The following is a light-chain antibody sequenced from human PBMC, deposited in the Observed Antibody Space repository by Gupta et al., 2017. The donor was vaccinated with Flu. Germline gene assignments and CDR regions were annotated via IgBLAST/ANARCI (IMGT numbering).Light chain of an antibody. J-gene: IGLJ3*02. CDR3: QSADSSGTYPV. CDR2: KDS. V-gene: IGLV3-25*03. CDR1: ALPKQY. Sequence: GDALPKQYAYWYQQKPGQAPVLVIYKDSERPSGIPERFSGSNSGTTVTLTISGVQAEDEADYYCQSADSSGTYPVFGGGTKLTVL.